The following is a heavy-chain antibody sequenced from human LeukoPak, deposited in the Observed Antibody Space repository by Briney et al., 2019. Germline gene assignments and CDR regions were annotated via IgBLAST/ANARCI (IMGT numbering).Heavy chain of an antibody. D-gene: IGHD2-8*01. Sequence: SETLSLTCTVSGGSISSYYWSWIRQPPGKGLEWIGYIYYSGSTNYNPSLKSRVTISVDTSKNQFSLKLSSVTAADTAVYYCATLMGGAPNNAFDIWGQGTMVTVSS. J-gene: IGHJ3*02. CDR3: ATLMGGAPNNAFDI. V-gene: IGHV4-59*01. CDR2: IYYSGST. CDR1: GGSISSYY.